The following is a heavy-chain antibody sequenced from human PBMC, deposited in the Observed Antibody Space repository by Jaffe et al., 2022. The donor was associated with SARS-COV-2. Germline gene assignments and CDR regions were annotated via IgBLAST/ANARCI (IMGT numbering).Heavy chain of an antibody. CDR3: ARGGQWLAAGYFDS. V-gene: IGHV1-69*01. J-gene: IGHJ4*02. CDR2: IVPMFGAA. Sequence: QVQLVQSGTEVKKPGSSVKVSCKASGDTFSSHPIAWVRQAPGQGLEWMGGIVPMFGAANYAQKFQGRVTFTADESTSTAYMELSSLRSEDTAVYYCARGGQWLAAGYFDSWGQGALVTVSS. CDR1: GDTFSSHP. D-gene: IGHD6-19*01.